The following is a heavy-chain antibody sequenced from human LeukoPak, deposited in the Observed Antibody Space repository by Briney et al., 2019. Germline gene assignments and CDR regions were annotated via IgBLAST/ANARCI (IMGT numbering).Heavy chain of an antibody. D-gene: IGHD5-18*01. CDR3: AKGAVYSYSASYYYYYMDV. CDR2: INDSGDNA. V-gene: IGHV3-23*01. Sequence: GGSLRLSCAPSGFTFSTYAMTWVRQAPGKGLEWVSAINDSGDNAYYADSVKGRFTISRDNSKSTLYLQMNSLRADDTAVYYCAKGAVYSYSASYYYYYMDVWGKGTTATVSS. CDR1: GFTFSTYA. J-gene: IGHJ6*03.